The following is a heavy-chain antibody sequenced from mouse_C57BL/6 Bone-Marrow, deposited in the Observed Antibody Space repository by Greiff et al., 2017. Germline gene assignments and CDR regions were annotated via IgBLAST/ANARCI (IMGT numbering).Heavy chain of an antibody. CDR1: GYTFTNYW. CDR3: GRHDYDGDYAMDY. V-gene: IGHV1-63*01. Sequence: VKLQESGAELVRPGTSVKMSCTASGYTFTNYWIGWAKQRPGHGLEWIGAIYPGGGYTNYHEKFKGKATLTADKSSSTAYMQISSLTSEDSAIYYCGRHDYDGDYAMDYWGQGTSVTVSS. CDR2: IYPGGGYT. J-gene: IGHJ4*01. D-gene: IGHD2-4*01.